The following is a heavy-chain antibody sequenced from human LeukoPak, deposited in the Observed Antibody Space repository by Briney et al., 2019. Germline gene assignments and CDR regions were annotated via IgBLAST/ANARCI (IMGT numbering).Heavy chain of an antibody. CDR3: ARGRIRYCSSTSCYPFDY. Sequence: SETLSLTCAVYGGSFSGYYWSWIRQPPGKGLEWIGEINHSGSTNYNPSLKSRVTISVDTSKNQFSLKLSSVTAADTAVYYCARGRIRYCSSTSCYPFDYWGQGTLVTVSS. V-gene: IGHV4-34*01. CDR2: INHSGST. D-gene: IGHD2-2*01. CDR1: GGSFSGYY. J-gene: IGHJ4*02.